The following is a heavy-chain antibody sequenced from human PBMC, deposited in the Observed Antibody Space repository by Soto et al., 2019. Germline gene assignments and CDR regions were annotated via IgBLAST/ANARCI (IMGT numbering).Heavy chain of an antibody. J-gene: IGHJ4*02. D-gene: IGHD6-13*01. Sequence: GGSLRLSCAASGFPFSSYGMHWVRQAPGKGLEWVAVIWYDGSNKYYADSVKGRFTISRDNSKNTLYLQMNSLRAEDTAVYYCARRSDSSSGKRYYFDYWGQGT. V-gene: IGHV3-33*01. CDR3: ARRSDSSSGKRYYFDY. CDR2: IWYDGSNK. CDR1: GFPFSSYG.